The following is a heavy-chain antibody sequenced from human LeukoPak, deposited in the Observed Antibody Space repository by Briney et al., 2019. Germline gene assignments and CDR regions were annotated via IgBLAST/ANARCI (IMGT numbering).Heavy chain of an antibody. J-gene: IGHJ4*02. Sequence: SETLSLTCAVYGGSFSGYYWSWIRQPPGKGLEWIGEINHSGSTNYNPSLKSRVTISVDTSKNQFSLKLSSVTAADTAVYYCARGKNYYGSGNYYYYFDYWGQGTLVTVSS. V-gene: IGHV4-34*01. CDR2: INHSGST. CDR3: ARGKNYYGSGNYYYYFDY. D-gene: IGHD3-10*01. CDR1: GGSFSGYY.